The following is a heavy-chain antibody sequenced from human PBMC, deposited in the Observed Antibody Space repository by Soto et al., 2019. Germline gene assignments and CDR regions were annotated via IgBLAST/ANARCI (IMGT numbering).Heavy chain of an antibody. D-gene: IGHD6-13*01. CDR3: AKDHSSSWDVYYFDY. J-gene: IGHJ4*02. V-gene: IGHV3-23*01. CDR1: GFTFSSYA. Sequence: EVQLLESGGGLVQPGGSLRLSCAASGFTFSSYAMSWVRPAPGKGLEWVSAISGSGGSIYYADSVKGRFTISRDSPKNTRYLQMNSLRAEYTAVYYCAKDHSSSWDVYYFDYWGQGTLVTVSS. CDR2: ISGSGGSI.